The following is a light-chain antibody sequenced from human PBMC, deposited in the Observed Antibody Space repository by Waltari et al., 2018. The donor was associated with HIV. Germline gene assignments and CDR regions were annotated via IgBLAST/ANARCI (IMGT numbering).Light chain of an antibody. Sequence: SYELTQPTSVSVSPGQTARITCSGDPLPRQYTYWYQQKPGQAHVLVINEDSERPSGIPERFSGSNSGTTVTLTISGVQAEDEADYYCQSADSSGSPYVVFGGGTKLTVL. J-gene: IGLJ2*01. V-gene: IGLV3-25*03. CDR3: QSADSSGSPYVV. CDR1: PLPRQY. CDR2: EDS.